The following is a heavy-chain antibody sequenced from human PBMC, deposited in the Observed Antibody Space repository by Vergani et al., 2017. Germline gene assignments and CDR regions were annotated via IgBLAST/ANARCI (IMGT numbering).Heavy chain of an antibody. CDR2: FNAGNGKT. Sequence: QVQLVQSGAELKKPGASVKVSSKASGYTFTIYAIHWVRQAPGQRLEWMGWFNAGNGKTTYSQKFQGRVTITRNTSASIAYREMSSLRSEDTSVYYCAREWDSGCYFGYWGQGTLVTVSS. V-gene: IGHV1-3*01. CDR3: AREWDSGCYFGY. J-gene: IGHJ4*02. D-gene: IGHD3-22*01. CDR1: GYTFTIYA.